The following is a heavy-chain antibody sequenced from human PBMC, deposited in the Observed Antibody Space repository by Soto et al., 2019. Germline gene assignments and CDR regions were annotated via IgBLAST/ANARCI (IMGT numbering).Heavy chain of an antibody. J-gene: IGHJ6*02. Sequence: GGSLRLSCAASGFTFSSYSMNWVRQAPGKGLEWVSSISSSISYIYYADSVKGRFTISRDNAKNSLYLQMNSLRAEDTAVYYCARDLEYSSSSPYYGMDVWGQGTRVTFSS. CDR2: ISSSISYI. CDR3: ARDLEYSSSSPYYGMDV. CDR1: GFTFSSYS. D-gene: IGHD6-6*01. V-gene: IGHV3-21*01.